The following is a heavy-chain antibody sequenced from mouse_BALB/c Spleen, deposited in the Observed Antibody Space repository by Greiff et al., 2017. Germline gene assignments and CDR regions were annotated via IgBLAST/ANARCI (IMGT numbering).Heavy chain of an antibody. V-gene: IGHV1-4*02. J-gene: IGHJ4*01. CDR1: GYTFTSYT. CDR2: INPSSGYT. CDR3: ARFPPYYGSSPYYAMDY. D-gene: IGHD1-1*01. Sequence: QVQLQQSAAELARPGASVKMSCKASGYTFTSYTMHWVKQRPGQGLEWIGYINPSSGYTEYNQKFKDKTTLTADKSSSTAYMQLSSLTSEDSAVYYCARFPPYYGSSPYYAMDYWGQGTSVTVSS.